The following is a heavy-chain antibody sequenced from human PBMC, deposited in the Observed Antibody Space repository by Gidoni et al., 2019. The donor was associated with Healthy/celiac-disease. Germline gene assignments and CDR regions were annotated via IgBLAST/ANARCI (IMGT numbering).Heavy chain of an antibody. Sequence: EVQLVESGGGLVQPGGSLRLSCAASRFTFSTYWMTWVRQAPGKGLEWVANIKQDGSDKYYVDSVKGRFTISRDNAKNSLYLQMNSLRAEDTAVYYCARAGRSGYFPYYYYAMDVWGQGTTVTVSS. CDR1: RFTFSTYW. J-gene: IGHJ6*02. V-gene: IGHV3-7*03. CDR2: IKQDGSDK. D-gene: IGHD3-3*01. CDR3: ARAGRSGYFPYYYYAMDV.